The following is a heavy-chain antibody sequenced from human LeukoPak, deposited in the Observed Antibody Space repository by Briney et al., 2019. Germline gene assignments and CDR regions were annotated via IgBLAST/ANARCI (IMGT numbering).Heavy chain of an antibody. D-gene: IGHD6-6*01. J-gene: IGHJ4*02. Sequence: PSETLSLTCAVYGGSLSGYYWSWIRQPPGKGLEWIGEINHSGSTNYNPSLKSRVTISVDTSKNQFSLKLSSVTAADTAVYYCARGYEDLGLKGKYSSSSGLCYFDYWGQGTLVTVSS. CDR2: INHSGST. CDR3: ARGYEDLGLKGKYSSSSGLCYFDY. CDR1: GGSLSGYY. V-gene: IGHV4-34*01.